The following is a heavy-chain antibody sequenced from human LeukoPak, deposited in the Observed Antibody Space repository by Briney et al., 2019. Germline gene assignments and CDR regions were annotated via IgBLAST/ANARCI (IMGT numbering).Heavy chain of an antibody. CDR3: ATESDRYSYGVGDAFDI. J-gene: IGHJ3*02. CDR1: GYTFTSYG. D-gene: IGHD5-18*01. V-gene: IGHV1-18*01. Sequence: ASVKVSCKASGYTFTSYGISWVRQAPGQGLEWMGWISAYNGNTNYAQKLQGRVTMTTDTSTSTAYMELRSLRSDDTAVYYCATESDRYSYGVGDAFDIWGQGTMVTVSS. CDR2: ISAYNGNT.